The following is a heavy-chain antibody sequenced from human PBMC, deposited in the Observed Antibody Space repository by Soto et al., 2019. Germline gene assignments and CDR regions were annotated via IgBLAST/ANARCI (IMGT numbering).Heavy chain of an antibody. CDR3: ARGPPKGALDY. CDR2: INHSGST. J-gene: IGHJ4*02. CDR1: GGSFSGYY. V-gene: IGHV4-34*01. Sequence: SETLSLTCAVYGGSFSGYYWSWIRQPPGKGLEWIGEINHSGSTNYNPSLKSRVTISVDTSKNQFSLKLSSVTAADTAVYYCARGPPKGALDYWGQGTLVTFSS.